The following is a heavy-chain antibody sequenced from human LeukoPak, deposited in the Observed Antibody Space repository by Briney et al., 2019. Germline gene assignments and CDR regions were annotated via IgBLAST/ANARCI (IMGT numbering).Heavy chain of an antibody. CDR3: ASNLRRPSCSRLRDSYYVHV. J-gene: IGHJ6*03. Sequence: PSETLSLTCAVSGASFSSYYWSWLRQTPSKGLEWIGEISHSGSANYNPSLKSRVIVSRDTSKNQFSLKLNTVNAADSAVYYSASNLRRPSCSRLRDSYYVHVWGKGDTVTVSS. CDR1: GASFSSYY. D-gene: IGHD2-15*01. CDR2: ISHSGSA. V-gene: IGHV4-34*01.